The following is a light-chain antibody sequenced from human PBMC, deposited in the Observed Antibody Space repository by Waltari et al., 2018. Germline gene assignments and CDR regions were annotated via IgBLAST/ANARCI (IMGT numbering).Light chain of an antibody. CDR2: ETS. Sequence: YWFQQKPCQATRTLIYETSNKHAWTPARFSGSRLGGKAALTLAGAQPEDEAEYYCLLSYSGARVFGGGTKLAAL. J-gene: IGLJ3*02. V-gene: IGLV7-46*01. CDR3: LLSYSGARV.